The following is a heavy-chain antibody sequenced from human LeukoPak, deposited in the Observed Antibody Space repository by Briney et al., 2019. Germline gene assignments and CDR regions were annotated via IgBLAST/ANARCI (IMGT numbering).Heavy chain of an antibody. V-gene: IGHV3-30*04. CDR1: GFTFNKYA. Sequence: GGSLRLSCAASGFTFNKYAIPWVRQAPGKGLEWVAVISSDGTNKYHTDSVQGRFIISRENSKNTLYLQMNSLRAEDTAVYYCARSPDYDFWTHYFDYWGQGILVTVSS. CDR3: ARSPDYDFWTHYFDY. CDR2: ISSDGTNK. D-gene: IGHD3-3*01. J-gene: IGHJ4*02.